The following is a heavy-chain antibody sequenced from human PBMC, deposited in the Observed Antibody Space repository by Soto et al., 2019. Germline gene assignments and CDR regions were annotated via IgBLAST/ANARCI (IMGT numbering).Heavy chain of an antibody. CDR2: IYHSGST. D-gene: IGHD3-9*01. CDR3: ARRAQRYRDGYKGAFDI. J-gene: IGHJ3*02. V-gene: IGHV4-4*02. CDR1: CGSISSSNW. Sequence: SETLSLTCAVSCGSISSSNWWSWVRQPPGKGLEWIGEIYHSGSTNYNPSLKSRVTISVDKSKNQFSLKLSSVTAADTAVYYCARRAQRYRDGYKGAFDIWGQGTMVTVSS.